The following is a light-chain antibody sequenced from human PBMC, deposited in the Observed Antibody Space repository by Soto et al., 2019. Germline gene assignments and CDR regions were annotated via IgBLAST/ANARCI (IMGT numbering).Light chain of an antibody. CDR2: GAS. CDR1: QSVSSNF. CDR3: EQYDSSPLT. V-gene: IGKV3-20*01. J-gene: IGKJ1*01. Sequence: VLKQTPGTLSLSPGERSTLSCRASQSVSSNFLAWYQQKPGQAPRLLIYGASNRATGIPDRFSGSGSGTDFTLTISRLEPEDFAVDNCEQYDSSPLTFGQGTKVDI.